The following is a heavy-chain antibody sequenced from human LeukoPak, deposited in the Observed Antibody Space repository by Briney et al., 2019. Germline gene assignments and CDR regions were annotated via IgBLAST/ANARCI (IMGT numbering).Heavy chain of an antibody. Sequence: GGTLRLSCAASGFTFSSYGMSWVRQAPGKGLEWVSAISGSGGSTYYADSVKGRFTISRDNTKNTLYLQMNSLRAEGTAVYYCAKDRGWDYYDSSGSWWYFDLWGRGTLVTVSS. D-gene: IGHD3-22*01. CDR1: GFTFSSYG. V-gene: IGHV3-23*01. J-gene: IGHJ2*01. CDR2: ISGSGGST. CDR3: AKDRGWDYYDSSGSWWYFDL.